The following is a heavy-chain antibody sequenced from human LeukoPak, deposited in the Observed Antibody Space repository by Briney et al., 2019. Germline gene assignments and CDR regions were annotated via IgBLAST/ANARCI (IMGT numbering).Heavy chain of an antibody. J-gene: IGHJ3*02. D-gene: IGHD6-19*01. CDR3: ARPDSSGWDDAFDI. CDR1: GGSISSYY. V-gene: IGHV4-59*08. Sequence: SETLSLTCTVSGGSISSYYWSWIRRPPGKGLEWIGYIYYGGSTNYNPSLKSRVTISVDTSKNQFSLKLSSVTAADTAVYYCARPDSSGWDDAFDIWGQGTMVTVSS. CDR2: IYYGGST.